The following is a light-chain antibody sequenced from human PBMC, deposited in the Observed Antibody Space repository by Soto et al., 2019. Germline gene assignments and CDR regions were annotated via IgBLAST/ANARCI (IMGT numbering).Light chain of an antibody. V-gene: IGKV4-1*01. CDR2: WAS. CDR1: QSVLYDSNNKNY. CDR3: QQYYSSPYT. J-gene: IGKJ4*01. Sequence: DIVVTQSPQSLAVSLGERATINCKSSQSVLYDSNNKNYLAWYQQKPGQPPNLLIYWASIRESGVPDRFSGSGSGTDFKLIITGLQAEDGAVYYCQQYYSSPYTFGGGTKVELK.